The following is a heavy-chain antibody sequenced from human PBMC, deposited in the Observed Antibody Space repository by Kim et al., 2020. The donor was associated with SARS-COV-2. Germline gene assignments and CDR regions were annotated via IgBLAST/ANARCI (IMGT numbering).Heavy chain of an antibody. Sequence: SETLSLTCTVSGVSISSGGYSWNWIRQRPGKGLEWIGYIYDSGSTTYNPSLKGRSTLSVDTSENQFSLILTSVTVADTAVYYCVRENSAGSYYFDYWGLG. CDR2: IYDSGST. CDR1: GVSISSGGYS. V-gene: IGHV4-31*03. CDR3: VRENSAGSYYFDY. D-gene: IGHD6-13*01. J-gene: IGHJ4*02.